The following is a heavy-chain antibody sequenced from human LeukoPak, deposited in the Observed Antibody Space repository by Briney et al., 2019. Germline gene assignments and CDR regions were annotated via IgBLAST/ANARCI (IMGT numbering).Heavy chain of an antibody. Sequence: SETLSLTCAVYGGSFSGYYWSWIRQPPGKGLEWIGEINHSGSTNYNPSLKSRVTISVDTSKNQFSLKLSSVTAADTAVYYCARGEWLRSWFGSWGQGTLVTVSS. CDR3: ARGEWLRSWFGS. J-gene: IGHJ5*01. CDR2: INHSGST. D-gene: IGHD5-12*01. CDR1: GGSFSGYY. V-gene: IGHV4-34*01.